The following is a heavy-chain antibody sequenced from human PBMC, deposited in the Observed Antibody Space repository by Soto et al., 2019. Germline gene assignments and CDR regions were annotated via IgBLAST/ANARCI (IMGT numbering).Heavy chain of an antibody. CDR2: TYYRSKWFN. CDR3: ARGHQGFDY. D-gene: IGHD3-10*01. CDR1: GDSVSSNSPA. Sequence: SQALPLTGALSGDSVSSNSPAWNWIRQSPSRGLEWLGRTYYRSKWFNNYALSVKSRITINPDTSKNQFSLQLNSVTPEDTAVYYCARGHQGFDYWGQGTLVTVSS. J-gene: IGHJ4*02. V-gene: IGHV6-1*01.